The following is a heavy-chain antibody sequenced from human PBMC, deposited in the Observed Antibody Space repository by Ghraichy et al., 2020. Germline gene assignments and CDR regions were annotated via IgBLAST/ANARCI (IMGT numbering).Heavy chain of an antibody. Sequence: GESLRLSCAASGFTFSSYSMNWVRQAPGKGLEWVSSISSSSSYIYYADSVKGRFTISRDNAKNSLYLQMNSLRAEDTAVYYCARDKVIGWYSSSWYEDYYYGMDVWGQGTTVTVSS. CDR2: ISSSSSYI. J-gene: IGHJ6*02. CDR1: GFTFSSYS. D-gene: IGHD6-13*01. CDR3: ARDKVIGWYSSSWYEDYYYGMDV. V-gene: IGHV3-21*01.